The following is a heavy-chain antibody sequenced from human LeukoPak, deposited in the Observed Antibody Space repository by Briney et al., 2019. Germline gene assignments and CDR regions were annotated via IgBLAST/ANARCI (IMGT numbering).Heavy chain of an antibody. CDR1: GFTFSSYE. CDR2: ISSSGSTI. CDR3: ASTRSGYLFDY. V-gene: IGHV3-48*03. Sequence: QPGGSLRLSCAASGFTFSSYEMNWFRQAPGKGLEWVSYISSSGSTIYYADSMKGRFTISRDNAKNSLYLQMNSLRAEDTAVYYCASTRSGYLFDYWGQGTLVTVSS. D-gene: IGHD5-12*01. J-gene: IGHJ4*02.